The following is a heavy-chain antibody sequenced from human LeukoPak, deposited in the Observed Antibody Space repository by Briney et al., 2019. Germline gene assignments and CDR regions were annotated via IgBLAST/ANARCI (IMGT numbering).Heavy chain of an antibody. Sequence: PSETLSLTCAVYGGSFSGYYWSWIRQPPGKGLEWIGEINHSGSTNYNPSLKSRVTISVDTSKNQFSLKLSSVTAADTAVYYCARRSQGYAVRWYFDLWGRGTLVTVSS. CDR2: INHSGST. CDR1: GGSFSGYY. CDR3: ARRSQGYAVRWYFDL. J-gene: IGHJ2*01. D-gene: IGHD5-12*01. V-gene: IGHV4-34*01.